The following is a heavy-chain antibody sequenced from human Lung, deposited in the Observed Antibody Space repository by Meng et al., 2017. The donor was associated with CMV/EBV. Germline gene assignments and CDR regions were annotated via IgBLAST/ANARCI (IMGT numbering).Heavy chain of an antibody. D-gene: IGHD4-23*01. CDR1: GGTFSSYT. V-gene: IGHV1-69*02. Sequence: SVXVSXKTSGGTFSSYTISWVRQAPGQGLEWMGRIIPILGIASYSQKFQGRVTITADKSTSTAYMELSSLRSEDTAVYYCAKWGWGALYGGMDVWGQGTLVTVSS. J-gene: IGHJ4*02. CDR2: IIPILGIA. CDR3: AKWGWGALYGGMDV.